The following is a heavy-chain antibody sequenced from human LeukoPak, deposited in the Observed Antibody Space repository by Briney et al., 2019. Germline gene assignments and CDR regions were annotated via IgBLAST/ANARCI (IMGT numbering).Heavy chain of an antibody. CDR1: GYTFTSYG. CDR3: ARNGIAVAGTIWFDP. CDR2: ISAYNGNI. D-gene: IGHD6-19*01. Sequence: ASVKVSCKASGYTFTSYGISWVRQAPGQGLEWMGWISAYNGNINYAQKLQGRVTMTTDTSTSTAYMERRSLRSDDTAVYYCARNGIAVAGTIWFDPWGQGTLVTVSS. V-gene: IGHV1-18*01. J-gene: IGHJ5*02.